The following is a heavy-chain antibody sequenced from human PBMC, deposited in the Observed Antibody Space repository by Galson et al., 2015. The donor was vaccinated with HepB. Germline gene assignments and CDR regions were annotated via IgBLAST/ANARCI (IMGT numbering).Heavy chain of an antibody. J-gene: IGHJ3*02. CDR1: EFTVSSNY. Sequence: LRLSCAASEFTVSSNYMSWVRQAPGKGLEWVSVIYSGGSTYYADSVKGRFTISRDNSKSTLYLQMNSLRAEDTAVYYCARDNPMTPVTTLAFDIWGQGTMGTVSP. D-gene: IGHD4-17*01. CDR2: IYSGGST. CDR3: ARDNPMTPVTTLAFDI. V-gene: IGHV3-66*01.